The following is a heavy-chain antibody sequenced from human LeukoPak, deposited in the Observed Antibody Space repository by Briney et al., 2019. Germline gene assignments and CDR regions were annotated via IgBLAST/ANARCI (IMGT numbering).Heavy chain of an antibody. D-gene: IGHD2-2*01. CDR1: GGSISSYY. CDR2: IYTSGST. J-gene: IGHJ5*02. V-gene: IGHV4-4*07. Sequence: PSETLSLTCTVSGGSISSYYWSWIRQPARKGLQGIGRIYTSGSTNYNPSLKSRVTMSVDTPKNQFSLKLSSVTAADTAVYYCARDGVVVPAASLGWFDPWGQGTLVTVSS. CDR3: ARDGVVVPAASLGWFDP.